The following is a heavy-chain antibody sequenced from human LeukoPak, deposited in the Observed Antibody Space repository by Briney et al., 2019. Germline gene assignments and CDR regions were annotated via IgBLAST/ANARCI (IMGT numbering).Heavy chain of an antibody. V-gene: IGHV3-23*01. D-gene: IGHD7-27*01. Sequence: GGSLRLSCAASGFAFSTYAMSWVRQGPGKGLEWVSAISGNGGRTYYVDSVKGRFTISRDNSKNTLYLQMYSLRAEDTAIYYCAKDLNWALDYWGQGTLVTVSS. CDR2: ISGNGGRT. J-gene: IGHJ4*02. CDR1: GFAFSTYA. CDR3: AKDLNWALDY.